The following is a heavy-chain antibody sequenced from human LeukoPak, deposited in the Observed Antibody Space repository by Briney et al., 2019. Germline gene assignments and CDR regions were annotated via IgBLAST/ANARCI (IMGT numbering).Heavy chain of an antibody. CDR3: ARDYYDSSGYFNYYYGMDV. V-gene: IGHV3-11*01. Sequence: GGSLRLSCAASGFTFSDYYMSWIRQAPGKGLEWVSYISSSGSTIYYADSVKGRFTISRDNAKNSLYLQMNSLRAEDTAVYYCARDYYDSSGYFNYYYGMDVWGQGTTVTVSS. CDR2: ISSSGSTI. D-gene: IGHD3-22*01. J-gene: IGHJ6*02. CDR1: GFTFSDYY.